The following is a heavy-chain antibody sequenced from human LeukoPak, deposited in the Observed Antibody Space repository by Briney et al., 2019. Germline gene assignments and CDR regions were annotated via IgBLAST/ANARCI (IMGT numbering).Heavy chain of an antibody. CDR3: ARSMLAWQLWSDFDY. CDR2: IYSGGST. J-gene: IGHJ4*02. Sequence: PGGSLRLSCAASGFTVSSNYMSWVRQAPGKGLEWVSVIYSGGSTYYADSVKGRFTISRDNSKNTLYLQMNSLRAEDTAVYYCARSMLAWQLWSDFDYWGQGTLVTVSS. V-gene: IGHV3-53*01. CDR1: GFTVSSNY. D-gene: IGHD5-18*01.